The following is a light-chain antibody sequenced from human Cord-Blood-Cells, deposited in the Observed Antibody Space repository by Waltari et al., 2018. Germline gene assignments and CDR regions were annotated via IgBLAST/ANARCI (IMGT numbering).Light chain of an antibody. CDR1: SSDVGSYHL. CDR3: CSYAGSSTSV. J-gene: IGLJ2*01. V-gene: IGLV2-23*01. Sequence: QSALTQPASVSGSPGQSITISCTGTSSDVGSYHLFSWYQQHPGKAPKLMIYEGSKRPSGVSNRFSGSKSGNTASLTISGLQAEDEADYYCCSYAGSSTSVFGGGTKLTVL. CDR2: EGS.